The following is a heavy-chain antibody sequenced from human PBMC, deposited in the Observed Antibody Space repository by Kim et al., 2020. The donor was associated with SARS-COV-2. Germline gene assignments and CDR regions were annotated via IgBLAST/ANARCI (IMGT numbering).Heavy chain of an antibody. CDR3: ATGDIAVAGDY. V-gene: IGHV7-4-1*02. J-gene: IGHJ4*02. CDR1: GYTFTRYA. D-gene: IGHD6-19*01. CDR2: INTNTGNP. Sequence: ASVKVSCKASGYTFTRYAMNWVRQAPGQGLEWMGWINTNTGNPTYAQGFTGRFVFSLDTSVSTAYLQINSLKAEDTAVFYCATGDIAVAGDYWGQGTLVTVSS.